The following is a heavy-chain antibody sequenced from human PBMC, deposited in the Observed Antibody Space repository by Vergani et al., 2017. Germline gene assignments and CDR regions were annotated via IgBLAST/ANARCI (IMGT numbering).Heavy chain of an antibody. D-gene: IGHD1-26*01. J-gene: IGHJ4*02. V-gene: IGHV3-23*01. CDR3: AKLRYSGSYFDY. CDR1: GFTFSSYA. Sequence: EVQLLESGGGLVQPGGSLRLSCAASGFTFSSYAMSWVRQAPGKGVEWVSAISGSGGSTYYADSVKGRFTISRDNSKNTLYLQMNSLRAEDTAVYYCAKLRYSGSYFDYWGQGTLVTVSS. CDR2: ISGSGGST.